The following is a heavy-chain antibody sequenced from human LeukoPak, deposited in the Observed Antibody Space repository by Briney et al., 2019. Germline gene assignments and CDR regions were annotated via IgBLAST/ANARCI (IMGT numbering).Heavy chain of an antibody. V-gene: IGHV4-34*01. CDR3: ARRLRYSSCDY. CDR1: GESFSGYY. D-gene: IGHD6-19*01. Sequence: PSETLSLTCAVYGESFSGYYWSWLRQPPGKGLEWIGEINHSGSTNYNPSLKSRVTISVDTSKNQFSLKLSSVTAADTAVYYCARRLRYSSCDYWGQGTLVTVSP. J-gene: IGHJ4*02. CDR2: INHSGST.